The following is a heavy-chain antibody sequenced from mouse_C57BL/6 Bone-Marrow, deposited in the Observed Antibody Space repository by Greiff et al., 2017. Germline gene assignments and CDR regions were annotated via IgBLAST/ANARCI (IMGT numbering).Heavy chain of an antibody. Sequence: EVKLVESGGGLVQSGRSLRLSCATSGFTFSDFYMEWVRQAPGKGLEWIAASRNKANDYTTEYSASVKGRFIVSRDTSQSILYLQMNALRAEDTAIYYCARGYGSSSWYFDVWGTGTTVTVSS. CDR2: SRNKANDYTT. D-gene: IGHD1-1*01. CDR3: ARGYGSSSWYFDV. J-gene: IGHJ1*03. V-gene: IGHV7-1*01. CDR1: GFTFSDFY.